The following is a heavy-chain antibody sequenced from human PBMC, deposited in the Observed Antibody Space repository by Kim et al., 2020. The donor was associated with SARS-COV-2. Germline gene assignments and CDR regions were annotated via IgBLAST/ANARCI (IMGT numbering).Heavy chain of an antibody. Sequence: GGSLRLSCAASGFTFDDYAMHWVRQAPGKGLEWVSGISWNSGSIGYADSVKGRFTISRDNAKNSLYLQMNSLRAEDTALYYCAKGGVRFGEASHNWFDPWGQGTLVTVSS. CDR2: ISWNSGSI. CDR3: AKGGVRFGEASHNWFDP. CDR1: GFTFDDYA. V-gene: IGHV3-9*01. J-gene: IGHJ5*02. D-gene: IGHD3-10*01.